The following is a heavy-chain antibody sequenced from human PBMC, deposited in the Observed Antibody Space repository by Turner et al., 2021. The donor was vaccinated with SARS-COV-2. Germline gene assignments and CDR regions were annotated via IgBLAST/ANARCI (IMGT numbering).Heavy chain of an antibody. Sequence: QVQLVESGGGVVQPGRSLRLSCAAPGFTFSSYAMHWVRQAPGKGLEWVAVISYDGINKYYADSVKGRFTFSRDNSKNTLYLQMNSLRAEDTAVYYCARATKGNYYYGMDVWGQGTTVTVSS. J-gene: IGHJ6*02. CDR1: GFTFSSYA. CDR2: ISYDGINK. CDR3: ARATKGNYYYGMDV. D-gene: IGHD6-13*01. V-gene: IGHV3-30-3*01.